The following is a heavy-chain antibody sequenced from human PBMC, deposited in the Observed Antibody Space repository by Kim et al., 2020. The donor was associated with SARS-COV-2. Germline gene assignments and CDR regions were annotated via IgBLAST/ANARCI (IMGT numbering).Heavy chain of an antibody. J-gene: IGHJ4*02. Sequence: NADSVKGRFTISRDISKNTLYLQMNSLRAEDTAVYYCAGDGSSWYLDYWGQGTLVTVSS. CDR3: AGDGSSWYLDY. D-gene: IGHD6-13*01. V-gene: IGHV3-30*01.